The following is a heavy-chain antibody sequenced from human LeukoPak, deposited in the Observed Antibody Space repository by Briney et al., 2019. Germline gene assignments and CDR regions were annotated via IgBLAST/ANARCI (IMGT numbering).Heavy chain of an antibody. CDR1: GFTFSSYG. Sequence: PGRALRLSCAASGFTFSSYGMHWVRQAPGKGLERVAVVWYDGSNKYYADSVKGRFTISRDNSRNTLYLQMNSLRAEDTAVYYCAATTVANFDYWGQGTLVTVSS. CDR3: AATTVANFDY. V-gene: IGHV3-33*01. CDR2: VWYDGSNK. J-gene: IGHJ4*02. D-gene: IGHD4-23*01.